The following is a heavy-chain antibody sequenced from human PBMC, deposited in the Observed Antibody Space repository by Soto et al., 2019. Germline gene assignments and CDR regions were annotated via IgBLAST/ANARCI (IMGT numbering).Heavy chain of an antibody. J-gene: IGHJ6*03. Sequence: SETQCLTCTVSDGSISSYYLSWIRQPPGKGLEWIGYIYYSGSTNYNPSLKSRVTISVDTSKNQFSLKLSSVTAADTAVYYCARHGSGYSYYYYYYMDVWGKGTTVTVSS. CDR1: DGSISSYY. CDR3: ARHGSGYSYYYYYYMDV. CDR2: IYYSGST. V-gene: IGHV4-59*08. D-gene: IGHD3-3*01.